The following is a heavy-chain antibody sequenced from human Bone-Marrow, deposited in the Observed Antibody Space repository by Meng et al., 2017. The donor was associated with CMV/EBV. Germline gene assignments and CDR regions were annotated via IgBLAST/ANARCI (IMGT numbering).Heavy chain of an antibody. Sequence: GGSLRLSCAASGFTFSSYAMHWVRQAPGKGLEWVAVISYDGSNKYYADSVKGRFTISRDNSKNTLYLQMNSLRAEDTAVYYCARDPRYGDPQEKSDYWGQGTLVTVAS. CDR1: GFTFSSYA. D-gene: IGHD4-17*01. J-gene: IGHJ4*02. V-gene: IGHV3-30-3*01. CDR2: ISYDGSNK. CDR3: ARDPRYGDPQEKSDY.